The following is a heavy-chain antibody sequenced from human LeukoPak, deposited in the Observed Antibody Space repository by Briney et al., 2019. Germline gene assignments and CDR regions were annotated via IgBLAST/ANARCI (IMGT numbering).Heavy chain of an antibody. J-gene: IGHJ5*02. V-gene: IGHV4-39*07. Sequence: SETLSLTCTVSGGSISSSSYYWGWIRQPPGKGLEWIGSIYYSGSTYSNPSLKSRVTISLDKSKNQLSLKLNSVTAADTAVYYCARYISNCFDPWGQGTLVTVSS. CDR1: GGSISSSSYY. CDR2: IYYSGST. CDR3: ARYISNCFDP. D-gene: IGHD3-3*02.